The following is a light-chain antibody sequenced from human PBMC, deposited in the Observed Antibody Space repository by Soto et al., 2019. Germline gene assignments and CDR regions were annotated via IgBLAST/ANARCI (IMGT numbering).Light chain of an antibody. CDR3: QQYGSSPPVT. Sequence: EIVLTQSPGTLSLSAGERATLSCRASQSVSSSNLAWYQQKPGQAPRLLIFDASRRATGAPDRFSGSGSGTDFTLTISRLEPDDFAVYDCQQYGSSPPVTCGGGTKVEIK. J-gene: IGKJ4*01. CDR2: DAS. V-gene: IGKV3-20*01. CDR1: QSVSSSN.